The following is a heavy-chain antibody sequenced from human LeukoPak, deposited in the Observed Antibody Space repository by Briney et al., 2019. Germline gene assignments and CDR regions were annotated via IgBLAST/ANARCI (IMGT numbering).Heavy chain of an antibody. CDR1: GFSFSSHA. D-gene: IGHD3-3*01. J-gene: IGHJ3*02. CDR2: ISGSGGST. Sequence: GASLRLSCAASGFSFSSHAMSWVRQAPGKGLEWVSGISGSGGSTNYADSVKGRFTTSRDNSKNTLYLQMNSLRAEDTAVYYCARSGSGWAFDIWGQGTMVTVSS. CDR3: ARSGSGWAFDI. V-gene: IGHV3-23*01.